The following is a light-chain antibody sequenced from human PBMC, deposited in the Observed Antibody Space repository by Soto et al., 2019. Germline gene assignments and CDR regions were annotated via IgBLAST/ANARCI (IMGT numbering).Light chain of an antibody. J-gene: IGKJ5*01. Sequence: ELVLTQSQGTMSLSPGERATLSCRASQSVSSSYLAWYQQKPGQDTRLLIYGASSRATGIPDRFSGSGSGTDFTRTIIRLEPEDFAVYYCQQYGSSPPITFGQGTRLEIK. V-gene: IGKV3-20*01. CDR3: QQYGSSPPIT. CDR1: QSVSSSY. CDR2: GAS.